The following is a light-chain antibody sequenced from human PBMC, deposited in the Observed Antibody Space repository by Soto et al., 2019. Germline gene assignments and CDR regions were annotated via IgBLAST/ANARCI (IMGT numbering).Light chain of an antibody. CDR1: QSISRY. V-gene: IGKV3-20*01. J-gene: IGKJ1*01. CDR3: QQYGSSPPT. CDR2: GAS. Sequence: IVLTQSPGTLSLSPGERTTLSCRASQSISRYLAWYQQKPGQGPRLLIYGASSRATGTPDRFSGSGSGTDFTITINRLEPEDFVLYYCQQYGSSPPTFGQGTKVEIK.